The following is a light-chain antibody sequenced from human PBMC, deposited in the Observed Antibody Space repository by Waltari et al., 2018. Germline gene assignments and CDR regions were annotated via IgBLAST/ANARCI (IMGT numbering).Light chain of an antibody. V-gene: IGKV1-5*03. Sequence: DIQMTQSPSTLSASVGDRVPITCRASQSISDWLAWYQQKPGKAPNLLIYKASSLQSGVPSIFSGSGSGTEFTLTISSLQPDDFATYYCQQYNSYPLTFGGGTKVEIK. J-gene: IGKJ4*01. CDR3: QQYNSYPLT. CDR2: KAS. CDR1: QSISDW.